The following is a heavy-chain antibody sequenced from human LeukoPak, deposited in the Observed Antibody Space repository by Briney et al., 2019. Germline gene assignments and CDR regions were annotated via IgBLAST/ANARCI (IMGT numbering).Heavy chain of an antibody. Sequence: ASVTVSCKASGSTFTRYGISWVRQAPGQGLEWMGWISGYNGNRNYAEKLQGRVTMTTDTSTSTVYMELRSLRSDDTAVYYCARDSLYYGSGSYLGFDPWGQGTLVTVSS. J-gene: IGHJ5*02. CDR2: ISGYNGNR. CDR3: ARDSLYYGSGSYLGFDP. D-gene: IGHD3-10*01. CDR1: GSTFTRYG. V-gene: IGHV1-18*01.